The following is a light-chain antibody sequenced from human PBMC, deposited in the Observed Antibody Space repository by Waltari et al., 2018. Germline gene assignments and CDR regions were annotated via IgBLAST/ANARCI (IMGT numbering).Light chain of an antibody. CDR3: QQYLTTPQT. Sequence: DIVMTQSPDSLAVSLGELATITFKSSQCVWYSPNNMNYLTEYQQKPGQPPKLLISWASIREPGVPDRFSGSGSGTDFTLTISSLQAEDVAVYYCQQYLTTPQTFGQGTKVEIK. CDR1: QCVWYSPNNMNY. V-gene: IGKV4-1*01. J-gene: IGKJ1*01. CDR2: WAS.